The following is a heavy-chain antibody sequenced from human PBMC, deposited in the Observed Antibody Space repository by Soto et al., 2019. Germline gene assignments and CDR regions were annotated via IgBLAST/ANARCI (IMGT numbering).Heavy chain of an antibody. CDR1: GGSISSYY. V-gene: IGHV4-59*01. J-gene: IGHJ4*02. Sequence: SETLSLTCTVSGGSISSYYWSWIRQPPGKGLEWIGYIYYSGSTNYNPSLKSRVTISVDTSKNQFSLKLSSVTAADTAVYYCARSAQQLVLGYFDYWGQGTLVTV. CDR2: IYYSGST. D-gene: IGHD6-13*01. CDR3: ARSAQQLVLGYFDY.